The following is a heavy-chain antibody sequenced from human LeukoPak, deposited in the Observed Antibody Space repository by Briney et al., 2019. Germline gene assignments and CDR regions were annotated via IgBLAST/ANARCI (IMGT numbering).Heavy chain of an antibody. V-gene: IGHV3-30*18. CDR3: AKDYDFWSGYSLAFDI. D-gene: IGHD3-3*01. Sequence: GGSLRLSCAASGFTFSSYGMHWVRQAPGKGLEWVAVISYDGSNKYYADSVKGRFTISRDNSMNTLYLQKNSLRAEDTAVYYCAKDYDFWSGYSLAFDIWGQGTMVTVSS. CDR2: ISYDGSNK. CDR1: GFTFSSYG. J-gene: IGHJ3*02.